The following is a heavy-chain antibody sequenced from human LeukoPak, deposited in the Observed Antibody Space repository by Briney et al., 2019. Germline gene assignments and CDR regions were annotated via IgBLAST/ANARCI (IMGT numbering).Heavy chain of an antibody. CDR1: GFTFSSYG. D-gene: IGHD3-10*01. J-gene: IGHJ4*02. Sequence: GSLRLSWAASGFTFSSYGMHWVRQAPGKGLEWVAFIRYDGSNKYYADSVKGRFTISRDNSKNTLYLQMNSLRPEDTAVYYCAKDSKRWKTYYYEAGSYYFDYWGQGTRVTVSS. CDR3: AKDSKRWKTYYYEAGSYYFDY. V-gene: IGHV3-30*02. CDR2: IRYDGSNK.